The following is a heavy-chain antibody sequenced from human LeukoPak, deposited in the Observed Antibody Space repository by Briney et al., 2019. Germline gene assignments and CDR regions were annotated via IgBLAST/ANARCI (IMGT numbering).Heavy chain of an antibody. CDR3: AKGDGSAWYFLFDN. D-gene: IGHD6-19*01. Sequence: GRSLRLSCAASGFTFSTCAMSWVRQAPGKGLEWVSGISGSGDSTYYADSVKGRFTISRDNSQNTLYLQMNSLGAEDTAVYYCAKGDGSAWYFLFDNWGQEILVTVSS. CDR1: GFTFSTCA. V-gene: IGHV3-23*01. CDR2: ISGSGDST. J-gene: IGHJ4*02.